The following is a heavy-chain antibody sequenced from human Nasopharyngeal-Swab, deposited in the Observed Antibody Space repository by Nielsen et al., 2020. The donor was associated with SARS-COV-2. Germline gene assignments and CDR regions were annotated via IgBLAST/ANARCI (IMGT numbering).Heavy chain of an antibody. CDR2: TYYRSMWKN. V-gene: IGHV6-1*01. CDR1: GDSVSDHRAT. D-gene: IGHD5-24*01. CDR3: TRALHGQDGSYLHMDV. Sequence: SETLSLTCAISGDSVSDHRATWNWIRQSPSRGLEWLGRTYYRSMWKNDYLVAVKSRITINPDTSKNQFSLHLNSVTPEDTAVYYCTRALHGQDGSYLHMDVWGKGTTVTVSS. J-gene: IGHJ6*03.